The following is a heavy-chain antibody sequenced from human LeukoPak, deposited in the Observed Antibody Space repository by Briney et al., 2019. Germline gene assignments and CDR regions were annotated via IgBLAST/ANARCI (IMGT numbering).Heavy chain of an antibody. CDR2: IYHSGST. V-gene: IGHV4-30-2*01. J-gene: IGHJ4*02. CDR3: ARLNARIVGATS. CDR1: GGSISSGGYS. D-gene: IGHD1-26*01. Sequence: SETLSLTCAVSGGSISSGGYSWSWIRQPPGKGLEWIGYIYHSGSTYYNPSLKSRVTISVDRSKNQFSLKLSSVTAADTAVYYCARLNARIVGATSWGQGTLVTVSS.